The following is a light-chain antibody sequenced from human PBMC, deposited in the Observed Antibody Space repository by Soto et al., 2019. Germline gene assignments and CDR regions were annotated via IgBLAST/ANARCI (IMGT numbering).Light chain of an antibody. J-gene: IGLJ2*01. Sequence: QSVLTQPPSVSGAPGQGVTISCTGDSSNFGAGYDVHWYRQLPGTAPQLLIYGSSNRPSGVPDRFSGSKSGTSASLAIIGLQAEDEGEYYCQSYDGSLSGVVFGGGTKLTVL. CDR2: GSS. CDR1: SSNFGAGYD. CDR3: QSYDGSLSGVV. V-gene: IGLV1-40*01.